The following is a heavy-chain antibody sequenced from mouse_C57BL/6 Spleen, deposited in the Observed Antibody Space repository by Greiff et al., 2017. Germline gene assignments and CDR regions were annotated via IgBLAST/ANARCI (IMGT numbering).Heavy chain of an antibody. V-gene: IGHV1-82*01. J-gene: IGHJ1*03. CDR3: ARREDYYGSSSDWYFDV. CDR1: GYAFSSSW. CDR2: IYPGDGDT. Sequence: VQLQQSGPELVKPGASVKISCKASGYAFSSSWMNWVKQRPGKGLEWIGRIYPGDGDTNYNGKFKGKDTLTADKSSRTAYMQLSSLTSEDSAVYFCARREDYYGSSSDWYFDVGGTGTTGTVCS. D-gene: IGHD1-1*01.